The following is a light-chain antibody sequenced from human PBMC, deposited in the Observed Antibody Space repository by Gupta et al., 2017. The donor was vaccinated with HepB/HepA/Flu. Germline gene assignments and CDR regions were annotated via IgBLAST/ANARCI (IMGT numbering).Light chain of an antibody. J-gene: IGLJ2*01. CDR1: NLGNKY. CDR3: QAGDSSTGVV. CDR2: QDT. Sequence: SYSRPPPPSVSVSPGQTASITCSGDNLGNKYASWYQQKPGQPPVLVIYQDTKRPSGIPGRFSGSNSGNTATLTISGTQSRDEADYYCQAGDSSTGVVFGGGTKLTVL. V-gene: IGLV3-1*01.